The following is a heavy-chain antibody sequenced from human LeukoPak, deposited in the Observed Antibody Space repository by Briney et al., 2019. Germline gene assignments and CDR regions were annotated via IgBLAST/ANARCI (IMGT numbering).Heavy chain of an antibody. CDR3: AREAANMVRGVMGK. Sequence: ASVKVSCKASGYTFTAYYMHWVRQAPGQGLEWMGWINLNSGGINYEQKFQGRVTMTRDTSISTAYMELSRLTSDDTAVYYCAREAANMVRGVMGKWGQGTLVTVSS. CDR1: GYTFTAYY. J-gene: IGHJ4*02. V-gene: IGHV1-2*02. CDR2: INLNSGGI. D-gene: IGHD3-10*01.